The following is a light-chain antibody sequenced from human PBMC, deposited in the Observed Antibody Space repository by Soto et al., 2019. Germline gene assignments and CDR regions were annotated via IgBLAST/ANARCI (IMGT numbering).Light chain of an antibody. V-gene: IGLV1-40*01. J-gene: IGLJ2*01. CDR1: SSNIGAGYD. Sequence: QSVLTQPPSVSGAPGQRVTISCTGSSSNIGAGYDVHWYQQRPGTAPKLLIFGNINRPSGIPDRFSGSKSGTSASLAITGLQADDEADYYCQSYDSSLSGVVFGGGTKLTVL. CDR2: GNI. CDR3: QSYDSSLSGVV.